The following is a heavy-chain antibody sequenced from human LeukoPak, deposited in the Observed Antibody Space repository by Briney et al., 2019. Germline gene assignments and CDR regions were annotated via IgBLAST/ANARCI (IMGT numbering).Heavy chain of an antibody. Sequence: PGGSLRLSCAASGFTFSSYAMSWVRQAPGKGLEWVSAISGSGGSTYYADSVKGRFTIARNNSKNTLYLQMNSLRAEDTAVYYCACITMIVVDSSFDYWGQGTLVTVSS. V-gene: IGHV3-23*01. CDR1: GFTFSSYA. CDR3: ACITMIVVDSSFDY. J-gene: IGHJ4*02. D-gene: IGHD3-22*01. CDR2: ISGSGGST.